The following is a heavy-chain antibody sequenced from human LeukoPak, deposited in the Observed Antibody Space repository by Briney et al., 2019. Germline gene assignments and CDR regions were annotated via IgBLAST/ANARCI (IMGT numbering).Heavy chain of an antibody. J-gene: IGHJ4*02. CDR3: ARRHYGGGHHDY. CDR1: GFTFSNYA. V-gene: IGHV3-23*01. Sequence: GGSLRLSCAASGFTFSNYAMSWVRQVPGKGLEWVSAITGGGSDMYYADSVKGRFTISRDNSKNTLYVQMSSLRAEDTAIYYCARRHYGGGHHDYWGQGTLVTVSS. CDR2: ITGGGSDM. D-gene: IGHD2-21*01.